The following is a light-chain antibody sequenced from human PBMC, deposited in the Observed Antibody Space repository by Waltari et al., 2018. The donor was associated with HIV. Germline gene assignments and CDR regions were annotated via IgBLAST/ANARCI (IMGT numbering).Light chain of an antibody. V-gene: IGKV3-15*01. J-gene: IGKJ5*01. CDR1: LSVANN. CDR2: GAS. Sequence: EIVMTQSPATLSVSPGERATLSCRASLSVANNLAWYQQKPGQAPGLLIFGASTRATGIPARFSGSGSGTEFTLTISSLQSEDFAVYYCHQYNNWPLTFGQGTRLEIK. CDR3: HQYNNWPLT.